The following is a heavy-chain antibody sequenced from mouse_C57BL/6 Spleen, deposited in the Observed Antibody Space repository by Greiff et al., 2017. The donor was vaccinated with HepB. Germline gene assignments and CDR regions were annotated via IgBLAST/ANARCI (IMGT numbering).Heavy chain of an antibody. CDR1: GYAFSSSW. J-gene: IGHJ4*01. V-gene: IGHV1-82*01. CDR2: IYPGDGDT. Sequence: VKLMESGPELVKPGASVKISCKASGYAFSSSWMNWVKQRPGKGLEWIGRIYPGDGDTNYNGKFKGKATLTADKSSSTAYMQLSSLTSEDSAVYFCARENSHYAMDYWGQGTSVTVSS. D-gene: IGHD2-12*01. CDR3: ARENSHYAMDY.